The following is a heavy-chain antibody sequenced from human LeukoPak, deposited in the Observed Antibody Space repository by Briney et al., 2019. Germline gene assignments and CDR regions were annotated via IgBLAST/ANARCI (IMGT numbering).Heavy chain of an antibody. Sequence: PGGSLRLSCAASGXTVSSNYMSWVRQAPGKGLEWVSVIYSGGDTSYSDSVKGRFTISRDNAKNSLYLQMNSLRAEDTAVYYCASRAGYTGSWSAFDYWGQGTLVTVSS. D-gene: IGHD6-13*01. J-gene: IGHJ4*02. V-gene: IGHV3-53*01. CDR2: IYSGGDT. CDR1: GXTVSSNY. CDR3: ASRAGYTGSWSAFDY.